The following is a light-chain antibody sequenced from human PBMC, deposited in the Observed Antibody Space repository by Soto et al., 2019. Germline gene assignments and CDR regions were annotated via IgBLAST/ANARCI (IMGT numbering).Light chain of an antibody. CDR1: QGINSY. Sequence: DIQLTQSPSFLSASVGDRVTITCRASQGINSYLAWYQQKPGKAPKLLLYAVSTLQSGVPSRFSGSGSGAEFTLTISSLQPEDFATYYCQQLHSYPRTFGGGTKVEIK. J-gene: IGKJ4*01. CDR2: AVS. CDR3: QQLHSYPRT. V-gene: IGKV1-9*01.